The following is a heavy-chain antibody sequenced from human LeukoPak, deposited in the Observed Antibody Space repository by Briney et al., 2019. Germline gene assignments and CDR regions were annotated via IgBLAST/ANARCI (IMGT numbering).Heavy chain of an antibody. CDR1: GFTFSSYA. CDR2: ISGSGGST. Sequence: GGSLRLSCAASGFTFSSYAMSWVRRAPGKGLEWVSAISGSGGSTYYADSVKGRFTISRDNSKNTLYLQMNSLRAEDTAVYYCAKDDYYDSSGYLPHWGQGTLVTVSS. J-gene: IGHJ4*02. D-gene: IGHD3-22*01. CDR3: AKDDYYDSSGYLPH. V-gene: IGHV3-23*01.